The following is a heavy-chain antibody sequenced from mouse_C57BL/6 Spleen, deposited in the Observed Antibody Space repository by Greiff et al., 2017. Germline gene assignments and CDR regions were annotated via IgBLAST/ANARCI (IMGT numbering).Heavy chain of an antibody. CDR1: GYSFTGYY. J-gene: IGHJ2*01. Sequence: VQLKESGPELVKPGASVKISCKASGYSFTGYYMNWVKQSPEKSLEWIGEINPSTGGTTYNQKFKAKATLTVDKSSSTAYMQLKSLTSEDSAVYYCARSGDYDNYFDYWGQGTTRTVSS. D-gene: IGHD2-4*01. CDR3: ARSGDYDNYFDY. V-gene: IGHV1-42*01. CDR2: INPSTGGT.